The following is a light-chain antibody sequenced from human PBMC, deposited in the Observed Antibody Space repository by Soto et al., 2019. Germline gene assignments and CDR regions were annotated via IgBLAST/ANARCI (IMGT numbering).Light chain of an antibody. CDR2: GAS. Sequence: EVVMTQSPATLSVSPGERATLSCRASETVATNLAWYQQKPGQAPRLLISGASTRAAGISDRFRGSGSGTEFTRTISSLRSEDSAIYYCQQYCEWPPRTFGQGTKVEI. CDR1: ETVATN. CDR3: QQYCEWPPRT. J-gene: IGKJ1*01. V-gene: IGKV3-15*01.